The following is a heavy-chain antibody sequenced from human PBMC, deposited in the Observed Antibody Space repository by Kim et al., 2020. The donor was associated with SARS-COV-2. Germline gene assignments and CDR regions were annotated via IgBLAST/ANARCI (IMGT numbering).Heavy chain of an antibody. V-gene: IGHV3-74*01. CDR3: ARLKGAAYGMDV. CDR1: EFSLSSFW. J-gene: IGHJ6*02. CDR2: ISSDGSNI. Sequence: GSLRLSCVASEFSLSSFWMQWVRQVPGKGLVWVSRISSDGSNIRYADSVKGRFTISRDNAKNTLSLQMNSLRVEDTAVYYCARLKGAAYGMDVWGQGTTVTVSS.